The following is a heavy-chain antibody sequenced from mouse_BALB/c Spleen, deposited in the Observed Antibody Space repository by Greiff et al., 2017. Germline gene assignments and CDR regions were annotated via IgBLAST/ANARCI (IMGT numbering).Heavy chain of an antibody. CDR1: GFSLTSYG. Sequence: QVQLKESGPGLVAPSQSLSITCTVSGFSLTSYGVHWVRQPPGKGLEWLGVIWAGGSTNYNSALMSRLSISTDNSKSHVFLKMNSLQTDDTAMYYCARACITTVEKCPVDYWGQGTSVTVSS. CDR2: IWAGGST. V-gene: IGHV2-9*02. CDR3: ARACITTVEKCPVDY. J-gene: IGHJ4*01. D-gene: IGHD1-1*01.